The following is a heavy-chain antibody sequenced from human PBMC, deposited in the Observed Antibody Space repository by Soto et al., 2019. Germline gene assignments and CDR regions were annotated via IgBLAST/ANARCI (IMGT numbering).Heavy chain of an antibody. J-gene: IGHJ5*02. CDR3: VRDQDSRGYSVFNL. D-gene: IGHD3-22*01. V-gene: IGHV3-74*01. CDR1: GFTLNSFL. CDR2: ISNDGSST. Sequence: GGSLRLPCAAPGFTLNSFLMHGFGQPPGKGLMWVSRISNDGSSTTYADSVKGRFTISRDNARNTLYLQLNSLRADDTAVYFCVRDQDSRGYSVFNLWGQGAQVTVSS.